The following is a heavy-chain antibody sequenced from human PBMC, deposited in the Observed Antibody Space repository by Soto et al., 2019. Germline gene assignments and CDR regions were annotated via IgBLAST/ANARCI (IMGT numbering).Heavy chain of an antibody. D-gene: IGHD5-12*01. V-gene: IGHV4-59*01. Sequence: SETLSLTCTVSGGSISSYYWSWIRQPPGKGLEWIGYIYYSGSTNYTPSLKSRVTISVDTSKNQFSLKLSSVTAADTAVYYCAREPVEMATMRWFDPWGQGTLVTVSS. CDR1: GGSISSYY. CDR3: AREPVEMATMRWFDP. J-gene: IGHJ5*02. CDR2: IYYSGST.